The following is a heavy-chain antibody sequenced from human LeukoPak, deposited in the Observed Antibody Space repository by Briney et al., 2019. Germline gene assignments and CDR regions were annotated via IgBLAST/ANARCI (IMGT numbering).Heavy chain of an antibody. D-gene: IGHD3-10*01. V-gene: IGHV3-21*01. CDR2: ISSSSSYI. J-gene: IGHJ4*02. CDR1: GFTFSTYG. Sequence: GGTLRLSCAASGFTFSTYGMTWVRQAPGKGLEWVSSISSSSSYIYYADSVKGRFTISRDNAKNSLYLQMNSLRAEDTAVYYCARGVITMVRGVDLDFDYWGQGTLVTVSS. CDR3: ARGVITMVRGVDLDFDY.